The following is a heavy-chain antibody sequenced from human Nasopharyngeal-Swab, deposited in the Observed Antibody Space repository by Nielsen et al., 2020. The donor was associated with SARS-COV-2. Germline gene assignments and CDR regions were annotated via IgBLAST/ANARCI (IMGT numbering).Heavy chain of an antibody. CDR2: IYYSGST. D-gene: IGHD1-7*01. Sequence: SETLSLTCTVSGGSVSSGSYYWSWIRQPPGKGLERIGYIYYSGSTNYNPSLKSRVTISVDTSKNQFSLKLSSVTAADTAVYYCARGMGTGTTFDYWGQGTLVTVSS. V-gene: IGHV4-61*01. J-gene: IGHJ4*02. CDR3: ARGMGTGTTFDY. CDR1: GGSVSSGSYY.